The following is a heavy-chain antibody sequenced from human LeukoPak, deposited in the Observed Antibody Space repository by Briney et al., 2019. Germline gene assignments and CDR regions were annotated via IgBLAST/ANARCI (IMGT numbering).Heavy chain of an antibody. D-gene: IGHD6-19*01. V-gene: IGHV3-23*01. CDR2: VRGNGDTT. CDR3: TTEAYSSGWTFDY. Sequence: GGSLRLSCAASGFTFSTYAMSWVRQAPGKGLEWVSGVRGNGDTTSYADSVKGRFTISRDNSKNTLYLQMNSLKTEDTAVYYCTTEAYSSGWTFDYWGQGTLVTVSS. J-gene: IGHJ4*02. CDR1: GFTFSTYA.